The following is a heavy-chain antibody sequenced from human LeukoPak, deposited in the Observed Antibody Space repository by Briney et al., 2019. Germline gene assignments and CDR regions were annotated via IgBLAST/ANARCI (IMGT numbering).Heavy chain of an antibody. J-gene: IGHJ4*02. Sequence: GGSLRLSCAASGFTFSSNDMNWVRQAPGKGLEWISYISTSSSTIYYADSVKGRFTISRDDAKNSLYLQMNDLRAEDTAVYYCARGDFDYWSQGTLVTVSS. V-gene: IGHV3-48*01. CDR3: ARGDFDY. CDR1: GFTFSSND. CDR2: ISTSSSTI.